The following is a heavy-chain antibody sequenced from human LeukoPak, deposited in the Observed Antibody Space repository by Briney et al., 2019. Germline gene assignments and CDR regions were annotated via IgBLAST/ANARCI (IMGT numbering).Heavy chain of an antibody. V-gene: IGHV4-34*01. CDR3: ARGWDSNNRPWYFDY. CDR1: GGSFSGYY. Sequence: PSETLSLTCAVYGGSFSGYYWSWIRQPPGKGLEWIGEINHSGSTNYNPSLKSRVTISVDTSKNQFSLKLSSVTAADTAVYYFARGWDSNNRPWYFDYWGQGTLVTVSS. J-gene: IGHJ4*02. D-gene: IGHD1-14*01. CDR2: INHSGST.